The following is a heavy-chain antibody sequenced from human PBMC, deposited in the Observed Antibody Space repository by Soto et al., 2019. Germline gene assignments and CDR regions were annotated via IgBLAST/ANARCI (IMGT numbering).Heavy chain of an antibody. CDR3: AKADGTVTTFYFDY. CDR2: ISYDGSNK. V-gene: IGHV3-30*18. D-gene: IGHD4-17*01. J-gene: IGHJ4*02. CDR1: GFTFSSYG. Sequence: QVQLVESGGGVVQPGRSLRLSCAASGFTFSSYGMHWVRQAPGKGLEWVAVISYDGSNKYYADSVKGRFTISRDNSKNTLYLQMNSLRAEDTAVYYCAKADGTVTTFYFDYWGRGTLVTVSS.